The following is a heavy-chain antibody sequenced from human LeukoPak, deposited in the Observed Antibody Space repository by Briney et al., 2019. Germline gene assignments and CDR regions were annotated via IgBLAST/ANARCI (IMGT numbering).Heavy chain of an antibody. D-gene: IGHD1-1*01. V-gene: IGHV3-30-3*01. CDR3: AKVNDYDDY. CDR1: GFTFSSYA. J-gene: IGHJ4*02. Sequence: PGGSLRLSCAASGFTFSSYAMHWVRQAPGKGLEWVAVISYDGSNKYYADSVKGRFTISRDNSKNTLYLQMNSLRGEDSAVYYCAKVNDYDDYWGRGTLVTVSS. CDR2: ISYDGSNK.